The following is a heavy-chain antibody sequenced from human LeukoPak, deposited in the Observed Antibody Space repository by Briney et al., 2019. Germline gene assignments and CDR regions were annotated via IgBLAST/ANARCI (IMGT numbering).Heavy chain of an antibody. CDR3: ARRDDYGRYYFDY. J-gene: IGHJ4*02. V-gene: IGHV4-34*01. D-gene: IGHD4/OR15-4a*01. Sequence: SETLSLTCAVYGGSFSGYYWSWIRQPPGKGLEWIGEINHSGSTNYNPSLKSRVTISVDTSKNQFSLKLSSATAADTAVYYCARRDDYGRYYFDYWGQGTLVTVSS. CDR2: INHSGST. CDR1: GGSFSGYY.